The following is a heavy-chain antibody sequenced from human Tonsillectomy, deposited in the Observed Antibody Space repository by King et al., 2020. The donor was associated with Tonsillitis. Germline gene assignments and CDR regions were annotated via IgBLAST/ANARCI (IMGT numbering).Heavy chain of an antibody. D-gene: IGHD3-22*01. Sequence: VQLVESGGGVVQPGRSLRLSCAASGFTFSSNAMHWVRQAPGKGLEWVAVISYDGSNKYYADSVKGRFTISRDNSKNTLYLQMNSLRAEDTAVYYCARSVLYYYTTICIDYWGQGTLVTVSS. CDR1: GFTFSSNA. J-gene: IGHJ4*02. CDR3: ARSVLYYYTTICIDY. CDR2: ISYDGSNK. V-gene: IGHV3-30-3*01.